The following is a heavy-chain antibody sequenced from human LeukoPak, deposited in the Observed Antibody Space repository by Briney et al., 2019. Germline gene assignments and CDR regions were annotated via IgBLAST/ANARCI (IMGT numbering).Heavy chain of an antibody. V-gene: IGHV1-18*01. J-gene: IGHJ4*02. Sequence: GASVKVSCKASGYTFSSYGMSWVRQAPGQSLEWMGWISAYNGNTNYAQKFQDRVTMTTDTSTSTAYMELRSLRSDDTAVCYCARDHSYGGKELAYWGQGTLVTVSS. D-gene: IGHD4-23*01. CDR1: GYTFSSYG. CDR3: ARDHSYGGKELAY. CDR2: ISAYNGNT.